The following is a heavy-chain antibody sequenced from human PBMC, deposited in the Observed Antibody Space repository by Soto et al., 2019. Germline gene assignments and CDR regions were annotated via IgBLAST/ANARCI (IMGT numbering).Heavy chain of an antibody. CDR3: ARDPTPFLSRAT. CDR2: IYYSGST. CDR1: GGSIGSYY. Sequence: TSKPLYLTCTVYGGSIGSYYWSWIRQPPGKGLEWIGYIYYSGSTNYNPSLKSRVTISVDTSKNQFSLKLSSVTAADTAVYYCARDPTPFLSRATWGHGTLVTVAS. V-gene: IGHV4-59*01. J-gene: IGHJ4*01.